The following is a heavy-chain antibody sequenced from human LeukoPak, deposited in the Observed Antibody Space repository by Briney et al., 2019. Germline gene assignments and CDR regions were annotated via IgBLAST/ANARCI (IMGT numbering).Heavy chain of an antibody. CDR2: ISWNSGSI. CDR3: AKDSTPHSHYYDSSCYGY. J-gene: IGHJ4*02. V-gene: IGHV3-9*01. CDR1: GFTFDDYA. Sequence: PGGSLRLSCAASGFTFDDYAMHWVRQAPGKGLEWVSGISWNSGSIGYADSVKGRFTISRDNAKNSLYLQMNSLRAEDTALYYCAKDSTPHSHYYDSSCYGYGGQGTLVTVSS. D-gene: IGHD3-22*01.